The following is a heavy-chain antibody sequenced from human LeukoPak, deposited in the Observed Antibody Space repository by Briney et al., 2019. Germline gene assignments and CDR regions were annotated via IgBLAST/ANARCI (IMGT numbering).Heavy chain of an antibody. Sequence: GASVKVSCKASGSTFSSYAISWVRQAPGQGLEWMGGIIPIFGTANYAQKFQGRVTITRDTSASTAYMELSSLRSEDTAVYYCTRAPLSSGWSNGHYYYGMDVWGQGTTVTVSS. CDR1: GSTFSSYA. D-gene: IGHD6-19*01. CDR2: IIPIFGTA. V-gene: IGHV1-69*05. J-gene: IGHJ6*02. CDR3: TRAPLSSGWSNGHYYYGMDV.